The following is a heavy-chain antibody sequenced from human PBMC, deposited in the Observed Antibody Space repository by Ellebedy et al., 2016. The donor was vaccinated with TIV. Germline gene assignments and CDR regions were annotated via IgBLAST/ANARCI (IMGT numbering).Heavy chain of an antibody. CDR1: RGSIGSGNW. CDR2: IYHSGST. V-gene: IGHV4-4*02. Sequence: SETLSLTXAVSRGSIGSGNWWTWVRQPPGKGLEWIGGIYHSGSTNYNPFLKSRVTISVDKSKNQFSLKLSSVTAADTAVYYCAKEGFFCSGGSCYSRYFHHWGQGTLATVSS. J-gene: IGHJ1*01. D-gene: IGHD2-15*01. CDR3: AKEGFFCSGGSCYSRYFHH.